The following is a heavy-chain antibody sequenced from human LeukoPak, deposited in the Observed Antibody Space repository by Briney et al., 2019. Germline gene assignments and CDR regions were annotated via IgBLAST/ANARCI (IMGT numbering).Heavy chain of an antibody. V-gene: IGHV4-4*07. CDR3: ARDLVAVASQWFDP. D-gene: IGHD6-19*01. CDR1: GGSISSYY. J-gene: IGHJ5*02. CDR2: IYTSGST. Sequence: SETLSLTCTVSGGSISSYYWSWIRQPAGKGLEWIGRIYTSGSTNYNPSLKSRVTMSVDTSKNQFSLKLGSVTAADTAVYYCARDLVAVASQWFDPWGQGTLVTVSS.